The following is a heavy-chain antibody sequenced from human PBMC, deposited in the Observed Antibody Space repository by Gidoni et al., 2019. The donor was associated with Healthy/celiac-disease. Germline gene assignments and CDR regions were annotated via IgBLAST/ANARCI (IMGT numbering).Heavy chain of an antibody. D-gene: IGHD2-2*02. CDR1: GYTFTSYG. CDR2: ISAYNGNT. Sequence: QVQLVHTGAEVKTPGASVTVSCHASGYTFTSYGINLVRQAPGQGLEWMGCISAYNGNTISAQKLQGRVTMTTDTSTSTAYMELRSLRSDDTAVYYCARAWRIGVVPAAIFPLGYWGQGTLVTVSS. V-gene: IGHV1-18*04. J-gene: IGHJ4*02. CDR3: ARAWRIGVVPAAIFPLGY.